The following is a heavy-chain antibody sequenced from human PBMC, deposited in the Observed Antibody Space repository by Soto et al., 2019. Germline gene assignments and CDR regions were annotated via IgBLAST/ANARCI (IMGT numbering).Heavy chain of an antibody. V-gene: IGHV4-31*03. J-gene: IGHJ4*02. D-gene: IGHD3-3*01. CDR3: ARAPPYYDFWSGYPGLFDY. CDR1: GGSISSGGYY. CDR2: IYYSGST. Sequence: SETLSLTCTVSGGSISSGGYYWSWIRQHPGKGLEWIEYIYYSGSTYYNPSLKSRVTISVDTSKNQFSLKLSSVTAADTAVYYCARAPPYYDFWSGYPGLFDYWGQGTLVTVSS.